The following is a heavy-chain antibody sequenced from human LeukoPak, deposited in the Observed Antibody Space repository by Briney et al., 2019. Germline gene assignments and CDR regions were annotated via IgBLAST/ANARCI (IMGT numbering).Heavy chain of an antibody. V-gene: IGHV1-18*01. Sequence: RASVKVSCKATSRISWVRQAPGQGLELMRWIGTYGGDTYYAQKFQARITVTTDTSTSTVYMELRNLRSDDTDVYYCARDLWNFYDDSGYNRDFDSWGQGTLVTVSS. CDR3: ARDLWNFYDDSGYNRDFDS. D-gene: IGHD3-22*01. CDR1: TSR. CDR2: IGTYGGDT. J-gene: IGHJ5*01.